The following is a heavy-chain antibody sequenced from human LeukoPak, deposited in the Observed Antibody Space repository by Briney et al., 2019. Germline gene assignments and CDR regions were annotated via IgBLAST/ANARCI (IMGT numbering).Heavy chain of an antibody. D-gene: IGHD3-10*01. J-gene: IGHJ4*02. CDR2: IHYSGNT. V-gene: IGHV4-39*07. Sequence: SETLSLTCTVSGGSISSSSYYWGWIRQPPGKGLEWIGSIHYSGNTYYSPSLKSRVTMSVDTSKNQFSLKLSSVTAADTAVYHCARDHYMYSGSGSRYYFDYWGQGTLVTVSS. CDR3: ARDHYMYSGSGSRYYFDY. CDR1: GGSISSSSYY.